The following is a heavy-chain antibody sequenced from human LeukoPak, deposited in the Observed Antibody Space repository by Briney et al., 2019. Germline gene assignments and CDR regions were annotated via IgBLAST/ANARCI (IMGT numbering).Heavy chain of an antibody. CDR3: ARDLQDYGDYYFDY. CDR2: IIPIFGTA. J-gene: IGHJ4*02. V-gene: IGHV1-69*13. Sequence: SVKVSCKASGGTFSSYAISWVRQAPGQGLEWMGGIIPIFGTANYAQKFQGRVTITADESTSTAYMELRSLRSDDTAVYYCARDLQDYGDYYFDYWGQGTLVTVSS. CDR1: GGTFSSYA. D-gene: IGHD4-17*01.